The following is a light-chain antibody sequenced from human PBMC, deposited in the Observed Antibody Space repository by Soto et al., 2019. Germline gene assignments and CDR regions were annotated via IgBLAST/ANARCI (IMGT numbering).Light chain of an antibody. CDR2: DVT. J-gene: IGLJ3*02. Sequence: QSALTQPRSVSGSPGQSVTISCTGTSGDVGAYDRVSWYQHHPTKAPKLIIYDVTNRPSGVPYRFSGSKSGSTASLTISGLQPDDAADYYCCSHAGGSSWVFGGGTKLTVL. V-gene: IGLV2-11*01. CDR1: SGDVGAYDR. CDR3: CSHAGGSSWV.